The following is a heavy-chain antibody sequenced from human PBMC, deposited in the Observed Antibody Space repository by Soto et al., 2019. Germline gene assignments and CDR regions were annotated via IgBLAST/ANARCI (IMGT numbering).Heavy chain of an antibody. J-gene: IGHJ3*02. D-gene: IGHD3-16*02. V-gene: IGHV1-8*01. CDR1: GYTFTSYD. CDR3: ARGLIMITFGGVIALDAFDI. Sequence: GASVKVSCKASGYTFTSYDINWLRQATGQGLEWMGWMNPNSGNTGYAQKFQGRVTMTRNTSISTAYMELSSLRSEDTAVYYCARGLIMITFGGVIALDAFDIWGQGTMVTVSS. CDR2: MNPNSGNT.